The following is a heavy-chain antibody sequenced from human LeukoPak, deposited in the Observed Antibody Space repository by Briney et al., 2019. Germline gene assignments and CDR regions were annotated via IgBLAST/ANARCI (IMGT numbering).Heavy chain of an antibody. V-gene: IGHV3-30*02. CDR1: GFIFSNYG. CDR3: AKDGGTHFDH. Sequence: GGSLRLSCAASGFIFSNYGMHWVRQAPGKQLEWVAFIRYDGANKYYADSVKGRFTISRDNSKNTLYLQMNSLRAEDTAVYYCAKDGGTHFDHWGQGTLVTVSS. CDR2: IRYDGANK. D-gene: IGHD1-26*01. J-gene: IGHJ4*02.